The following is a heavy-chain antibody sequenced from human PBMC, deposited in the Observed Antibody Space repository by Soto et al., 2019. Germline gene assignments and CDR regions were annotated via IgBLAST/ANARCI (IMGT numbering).Heavy chain of an antibody. Sequence: GGSLILSCAASGFTFSRHSLNWVRQAPGKGLEWVSSISTTSSYIYYADSVKGRFTISRDNAKNSLYLQMDSLRAEDTAVYYCARDGYSSGFDYWGQGTLVTGSS. CDR2: ISTTSSYI. D-gene: IGHD6-25*01. CDR1: GFTFSRHS. J-gene: IGHJ4*02. V-gene: IGHV3-21*01. CDR3: ARDGYSSGFDY.